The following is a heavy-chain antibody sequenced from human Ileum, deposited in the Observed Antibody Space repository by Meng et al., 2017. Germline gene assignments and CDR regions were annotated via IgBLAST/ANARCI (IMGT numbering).Heavy chain of an antibody. J-gene: IGHJ6*02. V-gene: IGHV3-23*01. CDR3: AKPARSGAAVTSKGHGIDV. Sequence: GESLKISCAASGFTFTNYAMSWVRQAPGKGLDWVSSIDDSGASTYYADFVKGRFTISRDNSENTLYLQMNSLRVEDTAMYYCAKPARSGAAVTSKGHGIDVWGQGTTVTVSS. D-gene: IGHD6-13*01. CDR2: IDDSGAST. CDR1: GFTFTNYA.